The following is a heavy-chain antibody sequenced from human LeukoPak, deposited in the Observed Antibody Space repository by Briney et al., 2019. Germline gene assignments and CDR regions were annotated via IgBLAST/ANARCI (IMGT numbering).Heavy chain of an antibody. CDR3: ARDHRYGSGSFYYYMDV. D-gene: IGHD3-10*01. CDR2: IKQGGSEK. J-gene: IGHJ6*03. V-gene: IGHV3-7*01. Sequence: PGGSLRLSRAASGFSFSSYWTSCARPPRGGGGEVGANIKQGGSEKYYGDTVKGRFTISRDNAKHSLYLQMNSLMDEDTAVYYCARDHRYGSGSFYYYMDVCGKGTTVTISS. CDR1: GFSFSSYW.